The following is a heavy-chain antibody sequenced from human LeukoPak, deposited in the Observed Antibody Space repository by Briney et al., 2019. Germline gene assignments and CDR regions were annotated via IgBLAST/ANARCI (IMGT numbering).Heavy chain of an antibody. CDR1: GDSISSTYSY. J-gene: IGHJ5*02. Sequence: PWETLSLTCTVSGDSISSTYSYWGWLRQAPGKGRAWFGTIYYSGTTYYHPSLKTRVTISVDRSKNQFSLKLSSVTAADTAVYYCTVGRYYDFWSGYGPFDPWGQGTLVTVSS. V-gene: IGHV4-39*07. CDR3: TVGRYYDFWSGYGPFDP. D-gene: IGHD3-3*01. CDR2: IYYSGTT.